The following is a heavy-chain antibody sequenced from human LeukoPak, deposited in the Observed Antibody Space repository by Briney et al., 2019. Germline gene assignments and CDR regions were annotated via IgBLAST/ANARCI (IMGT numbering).Heavy chain of an antibody. Sequence: GGSLRLSCAASGFTFSSYSMNWVRQAPGKGLEWVSSISSSSSYIYYADSVKGRFTISRDNAKNPLYLQMNSLRAEDTAVYYCARYNWNYAYYLDYWGQGTLVTVSS. D-gene: IGHD1-7*01. J-gene: IGHJ4*02. CDR3: ARYNWNYAYYLDY. V-gene: IGHV3-21*01. CDR1: GFTFSSYS. CDR2: ISSSSSYI.